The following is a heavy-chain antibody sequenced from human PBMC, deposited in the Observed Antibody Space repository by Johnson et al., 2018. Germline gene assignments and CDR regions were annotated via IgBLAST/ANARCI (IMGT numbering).Heavy chain of an antibody. CDR2: IYPGDSDT. J-gene: IGHJ3*02. Sequence: EVQLVESGAEVKKPGESLKISCKGSGYSFTSYWIGWVRQMPGKGLEWMGIIYPGDSDTRYSPSFQGQVTISADKSISTAYLQWSGLKASDTAMYYCARHRSPDGLGYAFDIWGQGTMVTVSS. V-gene: IGHV5-51*01. D-gene: IGHD5-24*01. CDR1: GYSFTSYW. CDR3: ARHRSPDGLGYAFDI.